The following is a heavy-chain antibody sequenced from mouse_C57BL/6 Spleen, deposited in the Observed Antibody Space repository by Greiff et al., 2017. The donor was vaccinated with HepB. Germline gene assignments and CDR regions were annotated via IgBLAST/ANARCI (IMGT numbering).Heavy chain of an antibody. CDR1: GYTFTSYW. Sequence: QVQLQQSGAELVKPGASVKLSCKASGYTFTSYWMQWVKQRPGQGLEWIGEIDPSDSYTNYNQKFKGKATLTVDTSSSTAYMQLSSLTSEDSAVYYCARWGYYGSRGAMDYWGQGTSVTVSS. D-gene: IGHD1-1*01. V-gene: IGHV1-50*01. CDR3: ARWGYYGSRGAMDY. CDR2: IDPSDSYT. J-gene: IGHJ4*01.